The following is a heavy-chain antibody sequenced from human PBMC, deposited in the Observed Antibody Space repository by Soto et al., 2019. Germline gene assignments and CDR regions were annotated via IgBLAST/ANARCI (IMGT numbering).Heavy chain of an antibody. D-gene: IGHD5-12*01. CDR1: GFSLSNARMG. V-gene: IGHV2-26*01. CDR3: ARMAMDNYSGYDYGWFDP. Sequence: QVTLKESGPVLVKPTETLTLTCTVSGFSLSNARMGVSWIRQPPGKALEWLAHIFSNDEKSYSTSLKSRLTIPKDTSKSQVVLTMTNMDPVDTATYYCARMAMDNYSGYDYGWFDPWGQGTLVTVSS. J-gene: IGHJ5*02. CDR2: IFSNDEK.